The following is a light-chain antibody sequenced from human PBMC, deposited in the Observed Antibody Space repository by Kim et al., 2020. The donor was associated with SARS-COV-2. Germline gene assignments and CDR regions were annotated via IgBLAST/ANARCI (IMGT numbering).Light chain of an antibody. V-gene: IGLV3-1*01. CDR2: QDS. Sequence: VYVSPRQTASITCSGDKLGEKYACWYQQKPGQSPVLVIYQDSKRPSGIPERFSGSNSGNTATLTISGTQAMDEADYYCQAWDSSVVFGGGTQLTVL. CDR3: QAWDSSVV. J-gene: IGLJ2*01. CDR1: KLGEKY.